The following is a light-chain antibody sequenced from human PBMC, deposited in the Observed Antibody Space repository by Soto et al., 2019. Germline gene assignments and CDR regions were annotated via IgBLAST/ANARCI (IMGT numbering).Light chain of an antibody. CDR2: EAS. CDR1: QTVSSN. V-gene: IGKV3-15*01. CDR3: QQYKNWPPIT. Sequence: EIVMTQSPATLSVSPGERATRSCRASQTVSSNLAWYQQKPGQAPRLLIYEASTRATGVPARFSGSGSETEFTLTISSLQSEDFAVYYCQQYKNWPPITFGQGTRVEIK. J-gene: IGKJ5*01.